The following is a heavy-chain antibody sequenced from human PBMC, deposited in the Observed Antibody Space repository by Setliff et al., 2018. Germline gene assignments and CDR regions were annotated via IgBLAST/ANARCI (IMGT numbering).Heavy chain of an antibody. CDR1: GYTSINYG. CDR2: ISGYYNKT. CDR3: AGDRSLGATRRLAY. V-gene: IGHV1-18*01. Sequence: GASVKVSCKASGYTSINYGISWVRQAPGQGLEWMGWISGYYNKTNYAQKFQGRVTVTTDTSTGTGYMELRSLKSDDSAVYYCAGDRSLGATRRLAYWGQGTLVTVSS. J-gene: IGHJ4*02. D-gene: IGHD1-26*01.